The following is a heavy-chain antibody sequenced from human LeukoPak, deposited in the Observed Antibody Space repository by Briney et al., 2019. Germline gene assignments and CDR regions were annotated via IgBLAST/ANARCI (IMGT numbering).Heavy chain of an antibody. CDR3: AREAPGFDY. D-gene: IGHD1-14*01. J-gene: IGHJ4*02. CDR2: ISYDGSNK. Sequence: PGGSLRLSCAASGFTFSSYAMHWVRQAPGKGLKWVAVISYDGSNKYYADSVKGRFTISRDNSKNTLYLQMNSLRAEDTAVYYCAREAPGFDYWGQGTLVTVSS. V-gene: IGHV3-30*01. CDR1: GFTFSSYA.